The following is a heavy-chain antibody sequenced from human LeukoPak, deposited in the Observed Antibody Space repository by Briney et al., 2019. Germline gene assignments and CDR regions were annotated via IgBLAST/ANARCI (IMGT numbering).Heavy chain of an antibody. Sequence: ASVKVSCKASGGTFSSYAISWVRQAPGQGLEWMGWISAYNGNTNYAQKLQGRVTMTTDTSTSTAYMELRSLRSDDTAVYYCARVTEDYYYMDVWGKGTTVTVSS. J-gene: IGHJ6*03. CDR2: ISAYNGNT. CDR3: ARVTEDYYYMDV. V-gene: IGHV1-18*01. CDR1: GGTFSSYA.